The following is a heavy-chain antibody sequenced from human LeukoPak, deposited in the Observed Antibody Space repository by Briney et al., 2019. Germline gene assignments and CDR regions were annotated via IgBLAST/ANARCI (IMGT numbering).Heavy chain of an antibody. Sequence: GASVKVSCKASGYTFTSYAMNWVRQAPGQGLEWMGRINPNSGGTNYAQKFQGRVTMTRDTSISTAYMELSRLRSDDTAVYYCARGPVGATTFHDYWGQGTLVTVSS. CDR3: ARGPVGATTFHDY. V-gene: IGHV1-2*06. CDR2: INPNSGGT. J-gene: IGHJ4*02. CDR1: GYTFTSYA. D-gene: IGHD1-26*01.